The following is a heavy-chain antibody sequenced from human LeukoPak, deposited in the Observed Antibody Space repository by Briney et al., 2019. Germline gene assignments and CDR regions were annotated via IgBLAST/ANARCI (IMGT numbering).Heavy chain of an antibody. CDR2: IYYSGST. CDR3: ARRPATRGDSNWFDP. V-gene: IGHV4-39*01. Sequence: SETLSLTCTVSGGSISSSSYYWGWIRQPPGKGLEWIGSIYYSGSTYYNPSLKSRVTISVDTSKNQFSLKLSSVTAADTAVYYCARRPATRGDSNWFDPWGQGTLVTVSS. CDR1: GGSISSSSYY. J-gene: IGHJ5*02. D-gene: IGHD5-12*01.